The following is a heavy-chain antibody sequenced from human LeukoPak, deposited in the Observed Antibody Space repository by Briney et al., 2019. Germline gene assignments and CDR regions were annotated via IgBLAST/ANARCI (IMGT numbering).Heavy chain of an antibody. CDR3: ASSIVADGTSPFDY. D-gene: IGHD6-13*01. CDR1: GFAFDDYA. V-gene: IGHV3-48*04. Sequence: PGGSLRLSCAASGFAFDDYAMHWVRQAPGKGLEWVSYISSSSGTIYYADSVRGRFTISRDNAKNSLYLQMNSLRAEDTAVYYCASSIVADGTSPFDYWGQGTLVTVSS. J-gene: IGHJ4*02. CDR2: ISSSSGTI.